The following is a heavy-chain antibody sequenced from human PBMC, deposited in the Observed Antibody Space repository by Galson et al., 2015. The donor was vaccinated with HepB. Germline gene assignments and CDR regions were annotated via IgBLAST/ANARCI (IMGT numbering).Heavy chain of an antibody. D-gene: IGHD3-22*01. CDR3: ARSDDSSGYGWGWFDP. Sequence: SLRLSCAASGFTFSSYSMNWVRQAPGKGLEWVSYISSSSSTIYYADSVKGRFTISRDNAKNSLYLQMNSLRDEDTAVYYCARSDDSSGYGWGWFDPWGQGTLVTVSS. CDR2: ISSSSSTI. CDR1: GFTFSSYS. V-gene: IGHV3-48*02. J-gene: IGHJ5*02.